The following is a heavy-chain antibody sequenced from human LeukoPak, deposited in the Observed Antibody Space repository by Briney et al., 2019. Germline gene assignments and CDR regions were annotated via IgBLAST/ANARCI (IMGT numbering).Heavy chain of an antibody. CDR1: GGTFSSYA. Sequence: ASVKVSCKASGGTFSSYAISWVRQAPGQGLEWMGRIIPILGIANYAQKFQGRVTITADKSTSTAYMELSSLRSEDTAVYYCARTFVDYDSSGYPPPRFDYWGQGTLVTVSS. CDR2: IIPILGIA. D-gene: IGHD3-22*01. J-gene: IGHJ4*02. V-gene: IGHV1-69*04. CDR3: ARTFVDYDSSGYPPPRFDY.